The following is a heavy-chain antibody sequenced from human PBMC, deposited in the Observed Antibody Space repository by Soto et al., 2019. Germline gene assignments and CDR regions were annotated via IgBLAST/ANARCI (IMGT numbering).Heavy chain of an antibody. D-gene: IGHD4-17*01. V-gene: IGHV2-5*02. CDR2: IYWDDDK. J-gene: IGHJ4*02. CDR3: AHRRPHYGDCNNGDLDY. CDR1: GFSLTTSGVG. Sequence: QITLKDSGPTLVTPTQTLTMTCTFSGFSLTTSGVGVGWIRQPPGKALAWLVFIYWDDDKRYNPSLRSRLTITKDASKNQVVLTMTNMDAVDTATYYCAHRRPHYGDCNNGDLDYWGQGTLVTVSS.